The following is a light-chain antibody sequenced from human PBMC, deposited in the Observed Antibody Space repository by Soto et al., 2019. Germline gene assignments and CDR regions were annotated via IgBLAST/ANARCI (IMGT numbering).Light chain of an antibody. V-gene: IGLV2-14*01. CDR3: CSYVGASIYV. CDR2: EVS. J-gene: IGLJ1*01. Sequence: QSALTQPASVSGSPGQSITISCTGTSSDVGGYNYVSWYQQHPGKAPKVMIYEVSNRPSGVSNRFSGSKSGNTASLTISGLQAEDEADYYCCSYVGASIYVFGTGTKLTVL. CDR1: SSDVGGYNY.